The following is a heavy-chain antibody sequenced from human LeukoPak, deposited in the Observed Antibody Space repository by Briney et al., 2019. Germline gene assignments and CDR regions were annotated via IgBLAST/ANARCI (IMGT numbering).Heavy chain of an antibody. D-gene: IGHD2-15*01. CDR1: GGSFSGYY. CDR2: INHSGST. J-gene: IGHJ6*03. V-gene: IGHV4-34*01. Sequence: PSETLSLTCAVYGGSFSGYYWSWIRQPPGKGLEWIGEINHSGSTNYNPSLKSRVTISVDTSKNQFSLKLSSVTAADTAVYYCARCSGYYHYYYMDVWGKGTTVTVSS. CDR3: ARCSGYYHYYYMDV.